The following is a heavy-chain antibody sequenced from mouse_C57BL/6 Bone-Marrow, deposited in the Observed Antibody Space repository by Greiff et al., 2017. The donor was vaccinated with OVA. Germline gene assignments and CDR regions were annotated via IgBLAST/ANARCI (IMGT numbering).Heavy chain of an antibody. Sequence: DVKLVESGGDLVKPGGSLKLSCAASGFTFSSYGMSWVRQTPDKRLEWVATISSGGSYTYYPDSVKGRFTISRDNAKNTLYLQMSSLKSEDTAMYYCARHSPPFYYYGSSYDYWGQGTTLTVSS. V-gene: IGHV5-6*02. CDR2: ISSGGSYT. D-gene: IGHD1-1*01. J-gene: IGHJ2*01. CDR3: ARHSPPFYYYGSSYDY. CDR1: GFTFSSYG.